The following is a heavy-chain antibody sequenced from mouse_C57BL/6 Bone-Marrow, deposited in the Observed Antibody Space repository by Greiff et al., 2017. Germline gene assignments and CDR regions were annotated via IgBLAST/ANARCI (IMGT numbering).Heavy chain of an antibody. J-gene: IGHJ1*03. CDR1: GFTFSSYA. D-gene: IGHD1-1*01. Sequence: EVKVVESGGGLVKPGGSLKLSCAASGFTFSSYAMSWVRQTPEKRLEWVATISDGGSYTYYPDNVKGRFTISRDNAKNNLYLQMSHLKSEDTAMYYCARDGNYYGSSGYWYFDVWGTGTTVTVSS. CDR2: ISDGGSYT. V-gene: IGHV5-4*01. CDR3: ARDGNYYGSSGYWYFDV.